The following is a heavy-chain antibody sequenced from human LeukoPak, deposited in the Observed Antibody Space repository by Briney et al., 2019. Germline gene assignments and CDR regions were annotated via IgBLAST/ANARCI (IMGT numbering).Heavy chain of an antibody. CDR2: IHPTGGST. Sequence: SSVQVSCKATGYNFISYYMHWVRQAPGQGREWMGIIHPTGGSTSFAQKFQDRVTMTRDTSTSTVYMELRRMKSEDTAVYYCAREDVVLVDAVRYYYYGMDVWGQGTTVTVSS. V-gene: IGHV1-46*01. J-gene: IGHJ6*02. CDR3: AREDVVLVDAVRYYYYGMDV. CDR1: GYNFISYY. D-gene: IGHD2-8*01.